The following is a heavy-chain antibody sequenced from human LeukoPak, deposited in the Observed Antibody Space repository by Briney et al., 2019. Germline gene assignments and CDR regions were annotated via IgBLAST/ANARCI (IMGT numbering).Heavy chain of an antibody. D-gene: IGHD2-2*01. CDR3: AKDVGYCSSTSCYEIGYDAFDI. Sequence: HTGGSLRLPCAASGFTFSSYAMSWVRQAPGKELEWVSAISGSGGSTYYADSVKGRFTISRDNSKNTLYLQMNSLRAEDTAVYYCAKDVGYCSSTSCYEIGYDAFDIWGQGTMVTVSS. J-gene: IGHJ3*02. CDR1: GFTFSSYA. V-gene: IGHV3-23*01. CDR2: ISGSGGST.